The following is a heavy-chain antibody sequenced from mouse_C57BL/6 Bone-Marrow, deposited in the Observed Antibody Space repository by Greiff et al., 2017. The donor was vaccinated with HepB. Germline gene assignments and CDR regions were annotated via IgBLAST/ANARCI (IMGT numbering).Heavy chain of an antibody. D-gene: IGHD1-1*01. CDR1: GFTFSNYW. J-gene: IGHJ1*03. CDR3: TAGSSYWYFDV. V-gene: IGHV6-3*01. CDR2: IRLKSDNYAT. Sequence: EVMLVESGGGLVQPGGSMKLSCVASGFTFSNYWMNWVRQSPEKGLEWVAQIRLKSDNYATHYAESVKGRFTISRDDSKSSVYLQMNNLRAEDTGIYYCTAGSSYWYFDVWGTGTTVTVSS.